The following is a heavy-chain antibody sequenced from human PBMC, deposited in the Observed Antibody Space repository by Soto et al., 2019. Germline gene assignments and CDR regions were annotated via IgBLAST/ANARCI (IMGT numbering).Heavy chain of an antibody. D-gene: IGHD5-18*01. V-gene: IGHV1-18*01. CDR2: ISAYNGNT. Sequence: ASVKVSYKASGYTFTSYGISWVRQAPGQGLERMGWISAYNGNTNYAQKLQGRVTMTTDTSTSTAYMELRSLRSDDTAVYYCARDATVDTAMTREFDYWGQGNLVTVSS. CDR1: GYTFTSYG. J-gene: IGHJ4*02. CDR3: ARDATVDTAMTREFDY.